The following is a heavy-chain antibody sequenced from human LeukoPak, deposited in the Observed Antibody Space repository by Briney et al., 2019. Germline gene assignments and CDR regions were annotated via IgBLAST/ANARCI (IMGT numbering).Heavy chain of an antibody. D-gene: IGHD3-22*01. J-gene: IGHJ4*02. CDR2: ISYDGSNK. CDR3: AREACPYRLCYYDSSGYSLNYYFDY. Sequence: GGSLRLSCAASGFTFSSYAMHWVRQAPGKGLEWVAVISYDGSNKYYADSVKGRFTISRDNSKNTLYLQMNSLRAEDTAVYYCAREACPYRLCYYDSSGYSLNYYFDYWGQGTLDTVSS. V-gene: IGHV3-30-3*01. CDR1: GFTFSSYA.